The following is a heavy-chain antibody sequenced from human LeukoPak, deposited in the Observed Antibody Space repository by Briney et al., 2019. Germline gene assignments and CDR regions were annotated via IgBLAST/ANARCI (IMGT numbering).Heavy chain of an antibody. CDR1: GYTFTSYD. CDR3: ARTQGLSGITMVRGVIVPFDY. D-gene: IGHD3-10*01. J-gene: IGHJ4*02. V-gene: IGHV1-8*01. Sequence: GASVKVSCKASGYTFTSYDINWVRQATGQGLEWMGWMNPNSGNTGYAQKFQGRVTMTGNTSISTAYMELSSLRSEDTAVYYCARTQGLSGITMVRGVIVPFDYWGQGTLVTVSS. CDR2: MNPNSGNT.